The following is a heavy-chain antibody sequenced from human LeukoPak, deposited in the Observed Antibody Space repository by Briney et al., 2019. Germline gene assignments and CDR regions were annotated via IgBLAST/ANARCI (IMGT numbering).Heavy chain of an antibody. Sequence: SETLSLTCTVSGGSISSSSYYWGWIRQPPGKGLEWIGSIYYSGSTYYNPSLKSRVTISVDTSKNQFSLKLSSVTAADTAVYYCARVGPGEPFDYWGQGTLVTVS. CDR1: GGSISSSSYY. J-gene: IGHJ4*02. D-gene: IGHD4-17*01. CDR2: IYYSGST. V-gene: IGHV4-39*01. CDR3: ARVGPGEPFDY.